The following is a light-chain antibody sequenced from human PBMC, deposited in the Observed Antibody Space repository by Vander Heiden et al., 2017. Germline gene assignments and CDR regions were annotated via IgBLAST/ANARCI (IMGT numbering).Light chain of an antibody. CDR3: QQYGTSPPYT. CDR1: QSVSSNY. V-gene: IGKV3-20*01. Sequence: IVLTQSSDTLSLSHGERATLSCRASQSVSSNYLAWYQQKPGQAPRFSGSGCGTDFTLTISRLEPEDFAVYYCQQYGTSPPYTFGQGTKLEIK. J-gene: IGKJ2*01.